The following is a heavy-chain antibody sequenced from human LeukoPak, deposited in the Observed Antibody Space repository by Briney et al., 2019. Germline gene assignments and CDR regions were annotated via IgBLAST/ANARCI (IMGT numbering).Heavy chain of an antibody. J-gene: IGHJ4*02. CDR3: TTFYNCTNGVCYTWSY. V-gene: IGHV3-23*01. CDR2: ISGSGDST. Sequence: GGSLRLSCAASGFTFNFYAMNWVRQAPGKGLEWVSGISGSGDSTYYTDSVKGRFTISRDNSKNTLYLQMNSLETEDTAVYYCTTFYNCTNGVCYTWSYWGQGTLVTVSS. D-gene: IGHD2-8*01. CDR1: GFTFNFYA.